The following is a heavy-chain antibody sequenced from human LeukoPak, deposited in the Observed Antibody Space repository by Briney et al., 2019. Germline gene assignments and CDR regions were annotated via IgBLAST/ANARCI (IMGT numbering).Heavy chain of an antibody. CDR2: IIPILGIA. V-gene: IGHV1-69*04. CDR1: GGTFSSYA. D-gene: IGHD2-8*01. J-gene: IGHJ4*02. CDR3: AVGYCTNGVCKRKCYFDY. Sequence: ASVKVSCKASGGTFSSYAISWVRQAPGQGLEWMGRIIPILGIANYAQKFQGRVTITADKSTSTAYMELSSLRSEDTAVYYCAVGYCTNGVCKRKCYFDYWGQGTLVTVSS.